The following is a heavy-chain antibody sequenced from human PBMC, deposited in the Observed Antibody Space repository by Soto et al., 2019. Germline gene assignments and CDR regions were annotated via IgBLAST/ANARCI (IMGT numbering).Heavy chain of an antibody. D-gene: IGHD5-12*01. V-gene: IGHV3-30*18. Sequence: QVQLVESGGGVVQPGRSLRLSCAASGFTFSSYGMHWVRQAPGKGLEWVAVISYDGSNKYYADSVKGRFTISRDNSKNTLYLQMNSLRAEDTAVYYCAKEMATMRSFNYWGQGTLVTVSS. J-gene: IGHJ4*02. CDR1: GFTFSSYG. CDR2: ISYDGSNK. CDR3: AKEMATMRSFNY.